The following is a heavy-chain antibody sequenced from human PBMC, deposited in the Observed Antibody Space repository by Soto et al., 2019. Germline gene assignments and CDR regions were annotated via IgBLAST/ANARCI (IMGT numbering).Heavy chain of an antibody. V-gene: IGHV4-39*01. CDR1: GGSMFGGGHY. Sequence: SETLSLTCTVSGGSMFGGGHYWAWIRQSPGKGLAWIGNVYNTGSTYYSPSLRSRVTISVDTSKNQFSLKLSSATAADTAVYYCARQPRGGIDYWGQGTLVTVSS. CDR2: VYNTGST. CDR3: ARQPRGGIDY. D-gene: IGHD3-16*01. J-gene: IGHJ4*02.